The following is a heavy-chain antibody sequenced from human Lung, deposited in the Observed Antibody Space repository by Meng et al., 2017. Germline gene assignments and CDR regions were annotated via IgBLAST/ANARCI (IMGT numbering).Heavy chain of an antibody. V-gene: IGHV3-21*01. CDR2: ISSSSA. Sequence: EVQLVESGGGLVKPVGSLRLSCAASGFTFSSYSMNWVRQDPGKGLEWVSSISSSSAYADSVKGRFTISRDNAKNSLYLQMNSLRAEDTAVYYCARGRVVVAATPSDYWGQGTLVTVSS. D-gene: IGHD2-15*01. CDR1: GFTFSSYS. J-gene: IGHJ4*02. CDR3: ARGRVVVAATPSDY.